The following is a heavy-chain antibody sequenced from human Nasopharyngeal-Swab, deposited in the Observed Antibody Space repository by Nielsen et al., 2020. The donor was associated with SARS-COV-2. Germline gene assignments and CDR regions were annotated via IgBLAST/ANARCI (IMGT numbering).Heavy chain of an antibody. V-gene: IGHV3-53*01. CDR3: ARDQRGDGYSLFDY. Sequence: GGSLRLSCAASGFSVNNNHMNWVRQAPGKGLEWVSVLYAGGTTNYADSVKGRFTISRDNSKNTLYLQMSSLRAEDTATYYCARDQRGDGYSLFDYWGQGTMVTVSS. J-gene: IGHJ4*02. D-gene: IGHD5-24*01. CDR1: GFSVNNNH. CDR2: LYAGGTT.